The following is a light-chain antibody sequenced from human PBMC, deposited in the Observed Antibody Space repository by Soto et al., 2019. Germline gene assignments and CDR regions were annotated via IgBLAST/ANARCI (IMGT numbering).Light chain of an antibody. CDR2: EVN. Sequence: QSSLTQPASLSGSPGQSITISCTGTISDILAYDYLSWFQQHPGKAPKLMISEVNNRPSGVSNRFSGSKSGNTAYLTISGLQVEDEAEYFCLSFTTTSTHVFGTGTKVTVL. CDR1: ISDILAYDY. V-gene: IGLV2-14*01. J-gene: IGLJ1*01. CDR3: LSFTTTSTHV.